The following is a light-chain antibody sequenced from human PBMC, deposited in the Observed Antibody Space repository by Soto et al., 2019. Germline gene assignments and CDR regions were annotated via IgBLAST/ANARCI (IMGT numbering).Light chain of an antibody. CDR1: QSVSSY. Sequence: EIVLTQSPATLSLSPGERATLSCRASQSVSSYLAWYQKKPGQAPRLLIYDTSNRPPGITARFSGSGSGTDFTLTISSLEPEDFAVYFCQQRTKFLWTFGQGTKVDI. J-gene: IGKJ1*01. CDR3: QQRTKFLWT. V-gene: IGKV3-11*01. CDR2: DTS.